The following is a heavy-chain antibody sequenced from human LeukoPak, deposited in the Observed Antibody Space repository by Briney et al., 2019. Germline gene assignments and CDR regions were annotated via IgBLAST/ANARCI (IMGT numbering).Heavy chain of an antibody. CDR2: IRSKAYGGTT. CDR1: GFTFGDHA. V-gene: IGHV3-49*04. Sequence: PGRSRRLSCTASGFTFGDHAMSWVRQAPGKGLEWVGFIRSKAYGGTTEYAASVKGRFTISRDDSISIAYLHMNSLKTEDTAVYYCTRGPIQSWLYSGMDVWGQGTTVIVSS. CDR3: TRGPIQSWLYSGMDV. D-gene: IGHD5-18*01. J-gene: IGHJ6*02.